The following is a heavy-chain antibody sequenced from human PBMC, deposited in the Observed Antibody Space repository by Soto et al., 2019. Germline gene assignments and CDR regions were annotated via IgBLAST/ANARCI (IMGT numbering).Heavy chain of an antibody. CDR3: AKESYNRRTDFDH. V-gene: IGHV3-21*04. CDR1: GFTFSSYS. Sequence: PGGSLSLSCAASGFTFSSYSMNWVRQAPGKGLEWVSSISSSSSYIYYADSVKGRFTISRDNAKNSLYLQMNSLRAEDTAIYYCAKESYNRRTDFDHWGQGTLVTVSS. CDR2: ISSSSSYI. J-gene: IGHJ4*02. D-gene: IGHD3-10*01.